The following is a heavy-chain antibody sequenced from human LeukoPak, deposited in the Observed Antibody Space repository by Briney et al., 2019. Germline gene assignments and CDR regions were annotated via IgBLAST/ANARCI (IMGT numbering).Heavy chain of an antibody. J-gene: IGHJ4*02. D-gene: IGHD4-17*01. V-gene: IGHV3-21*01. CDR2: ISSGSSAI. Sequence: GGSLRPSCEASGFTFTTYSMTWVRQAPGKGLEWVSIISSGSSAIFSADALKGRFTISRDDAKKLLYLDMNSLRAEDTAVYYCARGHTAVTRHFDFWGQGTLVTVSS. CDR3: ARGHTAVTRHFDF. CDR1: GFTFTTYS.